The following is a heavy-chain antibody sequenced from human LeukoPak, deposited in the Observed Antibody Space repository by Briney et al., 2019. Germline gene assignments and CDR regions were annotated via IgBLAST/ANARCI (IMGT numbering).Heavy chain of an antibody. Sequence: GGSLRLSCAASGFIFSTNAMSWVRQAPGKGPEWVSVISGKDGSTHYADSVKGRFTISRDNSKNTLYLQMNSLRAEDTAVYYCAKGCSRGGMDVWGQGTTVTVSS. CDR1: GFIFSTNA. J-gene: IGHJ6*02. CDR2: ISGKDGST. CDR3: AKGCSRGGMDV. V-gene: IGHV3-23*01. D-gene: IGHD2-15*01.